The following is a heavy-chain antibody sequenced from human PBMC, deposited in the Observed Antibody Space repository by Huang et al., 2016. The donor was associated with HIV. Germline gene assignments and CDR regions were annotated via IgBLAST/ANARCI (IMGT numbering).Heavy chain of an antibody. CDR1: GGTFSSYA. Sequence: QVQLVQSGAEVKKPGSSVKVSCKASGGTFSSYAISWVRQPPGQGLEWMEGIIPSFGTANYAQKFQGRVTITADESTSTAYMELSSLRSEDTAVYYCARARGYYDSSVSYYFDYWGQGTLVTVSS. J-gene: IGHJ4*02. D-gene: IGHD3-22*01. V-gene: IGHV1-69*13. CDR3: ARARGYYDSSVSYYFDY. CDR2: IIPSFGTA.